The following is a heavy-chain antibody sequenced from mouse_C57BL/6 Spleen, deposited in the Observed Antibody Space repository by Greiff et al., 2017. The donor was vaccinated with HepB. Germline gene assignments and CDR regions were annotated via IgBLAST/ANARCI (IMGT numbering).Heavy chain of an antibody. D-gene: IGHD3-3*01. CDR3: AREGEGFAY. V-gene: IGHV1-54*01. CDR2: INPGSGGT. CDR1: GYAFTNYL. J-gene: IGHJ3*01. Sequence: QVQLKQSGAELVRPGTSVKVSCKASGYAFTNYLIEWVKQRPGQGLEWIGVINPGSGGTNYNEKFKGKATLTADKSSSTAYMQLSSLTSEDSAVYFCAREGEGFAYWGQGTLVTVSA.